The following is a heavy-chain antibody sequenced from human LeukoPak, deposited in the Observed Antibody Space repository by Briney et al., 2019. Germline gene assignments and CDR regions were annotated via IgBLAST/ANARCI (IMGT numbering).Heavy chain of an antibody. D-gene: IGHD1-26*01. J-gene: IGHJ4*02. CDR3: ARDAWLVGTTNLYYFDY. CDR1: GYPFTSYG. V-gene: IGHV1-18*01. Sequence: GASVNVSCKASGYPFTSYGLSWVRQAPGQGLDWMGWISPYNGNTNYAQKFQGRVTMNRDPSISTAYMELSRLRSDDTAVYYCARDAWLVGTTNLYYFDYWGQGTLVTVSS. CDR2: ISPYNGNT.